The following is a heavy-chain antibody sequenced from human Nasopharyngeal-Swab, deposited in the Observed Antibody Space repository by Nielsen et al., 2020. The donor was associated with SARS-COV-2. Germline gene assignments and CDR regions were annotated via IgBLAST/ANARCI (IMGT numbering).Heavy chain of an antibody. Sequence: GGSLRLSCAASGFTFSDYYMSWIRQAPGKGLEWVSYISSSGSTIYYADSVKGRFTISRDNAKNSLYLQMNSLRAEDTAVYYCARSHKGYSYGYTNYHGMDVWGQGTTVTVSS. J-gene: IGHJ6*02. CDR1: GFTFSDYY. D-gene: IGHD5-18*01. CDR3: ARSHKGYSYGYTNYHGMDV. CDR2: ISSSGSTI. V-gene: IGHV3-11*01.